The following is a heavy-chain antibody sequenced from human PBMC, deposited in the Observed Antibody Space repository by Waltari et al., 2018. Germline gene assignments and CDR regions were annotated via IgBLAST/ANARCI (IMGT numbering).Heavy chain of an antibody. CDR3: ARGTFGVVIIPYYYYHMDV. Sequence: QVQLQQWGAGLLKPSETLSLTCAVYGGSFRGNYWTWIRQSPGKGLEWIGEINDSGRTKYKPSLKSRVTISIDTSKNQFSLRLSSVTAADRAVYYCARGTFGVVIIPYYYYHMDVWGKGTSVTVSS. J-gene: IGHJ6*03. V-gene: IGHV4-34*02. CDR2: INDSGRT. D-gene: IGHD3-3*01. CDR1: GGSFRGNY.